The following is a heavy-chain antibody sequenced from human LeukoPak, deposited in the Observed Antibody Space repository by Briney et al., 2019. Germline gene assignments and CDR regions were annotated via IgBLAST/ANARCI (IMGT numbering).Heavy chain of an antibody. D-gene: IGHD1-14*01. CDR1: GYTFTRYY. Sequence: GASLKVSCKDSGYTFTRYYMHWVRQAPGQALEWMGWINPNSGGTNYAQKFQGRVTMTRDTSISTAYMERSRLRSTDTAVYYCARFLWRAGGFDYWGQGTLVSVSS. CDR2: INPNSGGT. J-gene: IGHJ4*02. CDR3: ARFLWRAGGFDY. V-gene: IGHV1-2*02.